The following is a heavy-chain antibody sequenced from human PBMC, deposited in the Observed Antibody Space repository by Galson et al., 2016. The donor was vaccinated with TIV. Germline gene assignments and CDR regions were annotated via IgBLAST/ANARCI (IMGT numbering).Heavy chain of an antibody. CDR3: ARDYSQVPRVLVM. CDR2: FYYSGTT. V-gene: IGHV4-59*01. D-gene: IGHD2-15*01. J-gene: IGHJ3*01. CDR1: GGSISSYH. Sequence: ETLSLTCTVSGGSISSYHWTWIRQTPAKGLEWIGHFYYSGTTTYNPSLRGRVSISADPSRNEFYLRMNSVTAADTAIYYCARDYSQVPRVLVMWGQGTVVT.